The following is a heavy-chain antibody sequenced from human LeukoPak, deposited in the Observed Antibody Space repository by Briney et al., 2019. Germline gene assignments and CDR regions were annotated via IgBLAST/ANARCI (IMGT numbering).Heavy chain of an antibody. Sequence: PGGSLRLSCAASGFTVSSYYMTWVRQAPGKGLEWVSVIYSGGSSYYADSVKGRFTMSRDNSKNTLYLQMSSLRAEDTAVYYCARVESAAGTGSWFDPWGQGTPVTVSS. V-gene: IGHV3-66*01. D-gene: IGHD6-13*01. CDR3: ARVESAAGTGSWFDP. J-gene: IGHJ5*02. CDR1: GFTVSSYY. CDR2: IYSGGSS.